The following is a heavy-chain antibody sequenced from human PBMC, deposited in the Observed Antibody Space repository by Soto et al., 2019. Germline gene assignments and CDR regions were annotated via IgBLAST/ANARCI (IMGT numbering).Heavy chain of an antibody. V-gene: IGHV1-18*01. J-gene: IGHJ4*02. Sequence: ASVKVSCKASGYAFTTYAITWVRQAPGQGLEWMGWISPYNGNINSAPKFQGRLTMTTDTSTSTAYMELTSLRSDDTAVYYCARCEVVPAPYPHYFDDWGQGTLVTVSS. D-gene: IGHD2-15*01. CDR3: ARCEVVPAPYPHYFDD. CDR1: GYAFTTYA. CDR2: ISPYNGNI.